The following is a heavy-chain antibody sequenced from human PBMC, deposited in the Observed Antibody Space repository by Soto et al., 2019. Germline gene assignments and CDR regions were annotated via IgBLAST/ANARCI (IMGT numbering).Heavy chain of an antibody. CDR2: IYPSGST. V-gene: IGHV4-4*02. J-gene: IGHJ4*02. CDR1: DGSISSSNW. Sequence: QVYLQESGPGLVKPSGTLSLTCAVSDGSISSSNWWSWVRQPPGKGLEWIGEIYPSGSTNYNPSFKCRVTISVDKSKSQFSLKLSSVTAADTAVYYCARNSYVTGGGYCDYWGQGTLVTVSS. CDR3: ARNSYVTGGGYCDY. D-gene: IGHD2-8*02.